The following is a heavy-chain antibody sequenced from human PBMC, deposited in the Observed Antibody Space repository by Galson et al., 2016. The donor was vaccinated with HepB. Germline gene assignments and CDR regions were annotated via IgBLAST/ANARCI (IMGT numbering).Heavy chain of an antibody. J-gene: IGHJ4*02. D-gene: IGHD4-11*01. CDR2: IIPIFRTT. CDR1: GGSFSNYG. Sequence: CKASGGSFSNYGFNWVRQAPGQGLEWMGGIIPIFRTTNYAQNFRGRVTITADESTSTAYMELSSLRSEDTAVYYCAVDTTVISKGFDYWGQGTLVTVSS. V-gene: IGHV1-69*01. CDR3: AVDTTVISKGFDY.